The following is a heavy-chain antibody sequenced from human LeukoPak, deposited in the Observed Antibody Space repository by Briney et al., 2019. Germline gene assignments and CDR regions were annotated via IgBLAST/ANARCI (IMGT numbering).Heavy chain of an antibody. CDR3: ARGEGSGYVNWFDP. CDR1: GGTFSSYA. Sequence: RASVKVSCKAYGGTFSSYAISWVRQAPGQGLEWMGGIIPIFGTANYAQKFQGRVTITADESTSTAYMELSSLRSEDTAVYYCARGEGSGYVNWFDPWGQGTLVTVSS. J-gene: IGHJ5*02. D-gene: IGHD3-22*01. CDR2: IIPIFGTA. V-gene: IGHV1-69*13.